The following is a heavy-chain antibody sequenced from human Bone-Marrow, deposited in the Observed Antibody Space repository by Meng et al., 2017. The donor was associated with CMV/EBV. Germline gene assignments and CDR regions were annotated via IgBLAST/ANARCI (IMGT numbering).Heavy chain of an antibody. CDR1: GFTLSTFN. D-gene: IGHD4-17*01. CDR2: MTSTSSDL. CDR3: ARTYGDYYFAY. J-gene: IGHJ4*02. Sequence: GESLKISCAASGFTLSTFNMDWVRQAPGKGLEWVSSMTSTSSDLYYADSVKGRFTISRDIAENSLYLQMNSLRAEDTAVYYCARTYGDYYFAYWGLG. V-gene: IGHV3-21*01.